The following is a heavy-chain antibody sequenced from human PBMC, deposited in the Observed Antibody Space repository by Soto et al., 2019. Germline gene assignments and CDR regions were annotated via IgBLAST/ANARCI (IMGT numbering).Heavy chain of an antibody. D-gene: IGHD2-15*01. CDR2: IIPIFGTA. CDR1: GGTFSSYA. V-gene: IGHV1-69*06. CDR3: ARDSGSSLFDP. Sequence: ASVKVSCKASGGTFSSYAISWVRQAPGQGLEWMGGIIPIFGTANYAQKFRGRVTIAADKSTSTAYMELSSLRSEDTAVYYCARDSGSSLFDPWGQGTLVTVSS. J-gene: IGHJ5*02.